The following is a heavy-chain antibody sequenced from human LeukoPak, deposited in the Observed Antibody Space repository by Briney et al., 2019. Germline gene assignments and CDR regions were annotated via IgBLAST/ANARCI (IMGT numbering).Heavy chain of an antibody. D-gene: IGHD6-19*01. CDR1: GDSVSSNSAA. CDR2: TYYRSKSYN. J-gene: IGHJ4*02. V-gene: IGHV6-1*01. Sequence: SQTPSLTCAISGDSVSSNSAAWNWIRQSPSRGLEWLGRTYYRSKSYNDYAVSVKSRITINPDTSKNKFSVQLNSVTPEDTAVYYCARAITTRYSSGWYSVDYWGQGTLVSVSS. CDR3: ARAITTRYSSGWYSVDY.